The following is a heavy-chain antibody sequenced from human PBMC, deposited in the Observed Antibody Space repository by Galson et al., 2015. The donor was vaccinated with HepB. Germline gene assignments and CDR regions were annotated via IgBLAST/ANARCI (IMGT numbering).Heavy chain of an antibody. D-gene: IGHD5-12*01. CDR1: GFTFSSYW. Sequence: SLRLSCAASGFTFSSYWMHWVRQAPGKGLEWLAYDGHSGDSYADSVKGRFTTSRDSSKNTLYLQMNSLRVDDTAVYYCARDRHPWHIDYWGQGTLVTVSS. V-gene: IGHV3-33*08. CDR2: YDGHSGD. CDR3: ARDRHPWHIDY. J-gene: IGHJ4*02.